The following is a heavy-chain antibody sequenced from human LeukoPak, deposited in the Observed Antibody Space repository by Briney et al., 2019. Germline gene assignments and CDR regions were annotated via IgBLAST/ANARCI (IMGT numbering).Heavy chain of an antibody. CDR2: ISYDGSNK. D-gene: IGHD1-26*01. Sequence: GRSLRLSCAASGFTFSSYAMHWVRQAPGKGLEWVAVISYDGSNKYYADSVKGRFTISRDNSKNTLYLQMNSLRAEDTAVYYCAREWHSGSHDAFDIWGQGTMVTVSS. CDR1: GFTFSSYA. V-gene: IGHV3-30-3*01. CDR3: AREWHSGSHDAFDI. J-gene: IGHJ3*02.